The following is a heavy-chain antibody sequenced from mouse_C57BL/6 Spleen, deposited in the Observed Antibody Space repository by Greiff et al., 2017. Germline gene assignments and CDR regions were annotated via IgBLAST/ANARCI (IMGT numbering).Heavy chain of an antibody. Sequence: QVQLQQPGAELVKPGASVKLSCKASGYTFTSYWMHWVKQRPGQGLEWIGMIHPNSGSTNYNEKFKSKATLTVDKSSSTAYMQLSSLTSEDSAVYYGARGFTTVVATDWYFDVWGTGTTVTVSS. V-gene: IGHV1-64*01. CDR2: IHPNSGST. CDR3: ARGFTTVVATDWYFDV. D-gene: IGHD1-1*01. CDR1: GYTFTSYW. J-gene: IGHJ1*03.